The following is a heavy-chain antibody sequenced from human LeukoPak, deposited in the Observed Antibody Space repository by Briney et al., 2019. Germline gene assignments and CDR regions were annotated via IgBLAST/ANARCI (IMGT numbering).Heavy chain of an antibody. J-gene: IGHJ4*02. D-gene: IGHD5-12*01. Sequence: GGSLRLSCAVSGFTFSGFSMSWVRQAPGKGLEWVSYISSSDSSVYYADSVKGRFTISRDNAKNSLHLQMNSLRDEDTAVYYCARSVDIDYWGQGTLVTVSS. CDR3: ARSVDIDY. CDR1: GFTFSGFS. V-gene: IGHV3-48*02. CDR2: ISSSDSSV.